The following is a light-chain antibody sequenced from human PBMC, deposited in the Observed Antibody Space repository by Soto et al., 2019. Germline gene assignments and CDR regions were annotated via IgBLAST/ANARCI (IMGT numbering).Light chain of an antibody. CDR3: QVWDNRGYV. CDR2: RDY. J-gene: IGLJ1*01. CDR1: NIGGKN. Sequence: SYELTQPLSVSVALGQTATITCGGNNIGGKNVHWYQQNPGQAPVLVIYRDYNRPSGIPERFSGSNSGHTATLTISRVQPGDEADYYCQVWDNRGYVFGTGTKVTVL. V-gene: IGLV3-9*01.